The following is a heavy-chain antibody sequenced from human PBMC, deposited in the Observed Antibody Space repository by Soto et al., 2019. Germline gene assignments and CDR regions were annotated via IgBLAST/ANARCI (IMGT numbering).Heavy chain of an antibody. CDR1: GFTFSSYA. CDR3: ARAYDSSGYYDAFDI. CDR2: ISYDGSNK. V-gene: IGHV3-30*04. J-gene: IGHJ3*02. D-gene: IGHD3-22*01. Sequence: GGSLRLSCAASGFTFSSYAMHWVRQAPGKGLEWVAVISYDGSNKYYADSVKGRFTISRDNSKNTLYLQMNSLRAEDTAVYYCARAYDSSGYYDAFDIWGQGTMVTVSS.